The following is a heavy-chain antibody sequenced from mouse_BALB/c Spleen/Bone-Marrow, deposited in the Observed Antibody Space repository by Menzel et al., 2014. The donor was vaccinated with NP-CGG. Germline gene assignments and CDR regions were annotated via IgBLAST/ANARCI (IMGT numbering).Heavy chain of an antibody. J-gene: IGHJ4*01. CDR1: GYTFTSYY. V-gene: IGHV1S81*02. CDR3: TRRSLLPDYYSMDY. Sequence: VKLMESGAELVKPGASVKLSCKASGYTFTSYYLYWGKQRPGQGLEWIGEINPSNGGTNFNERFKSKASLTVDKSSSTAYMQLNSLTSEDSAVYYCTRRSLLPDYYSMDYWGQGTSVTVSS. CDR2: INPSNGGT. D-gene: IGHD2-10*01.